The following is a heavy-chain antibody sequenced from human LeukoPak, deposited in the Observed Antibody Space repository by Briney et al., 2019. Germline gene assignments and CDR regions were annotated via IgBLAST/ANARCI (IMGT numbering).Heavy chain of an antibody. CDR2: FDPEDGET. V-gene: IGHV1-24*01. J-gene: IGHJ6*03. Sequence: ASVKVSCKVSGYTLTELSMHWVRQAPGKGLEWMGGFDPEDGETIYAQKFQGRVTMTRDTSTSTVYMELSSLRSEDTAVYYCARRGVGASKGDYYYYMDVWGKGTTVTISS. CDR3: ARRGVGASKGDYYYYMDV. CDR1: GYTLTELS. D-gene: IGHD1-26*01.